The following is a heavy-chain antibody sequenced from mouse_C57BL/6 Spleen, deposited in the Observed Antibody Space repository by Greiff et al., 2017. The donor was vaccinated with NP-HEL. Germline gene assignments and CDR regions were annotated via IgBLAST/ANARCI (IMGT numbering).Heavy chain of an antibody. CDR2: INPSTGGT. CDR3: ARFDGYYFDY. Sequence: EVKLVESGPELVKPGASVKISCKASGYSFTGYYMNWVKQSPEKSLEWIGEINPSTGGTTYNQKFKAKATLTVDKSSSTAYMQLKSLTSEDSAVYYCARFDGYYFDYWGQGTTLTVSS. CDR1: GYSFTGYY. D-gene: IGHD2-3*01. V-gene: IGHV1-42*01. J-gene: IGHJ2*01.